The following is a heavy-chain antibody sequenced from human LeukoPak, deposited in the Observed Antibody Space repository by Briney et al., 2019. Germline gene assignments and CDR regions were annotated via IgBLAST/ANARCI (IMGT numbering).Heavy chain of an antibody. CDR2: INTSGGST. CDR3: AYQLKDMTQRASGVSYFQH. Sequence: ASVKVSCKASGYTFTSYYMHWVRQAPGQGLEWMGIINTSGGSTSYAQKFRGRVTMTRDTSTSTVYMELSSLRSEDTAVYYCAYQLKDMTQRASGVSYFQHWGQGTLVTVSS. D-gene: IGHD1-26*01. V-gene: IGHV1-46*01. J-gene: IGHJ1*01. CDR1: GYTFTSYY.